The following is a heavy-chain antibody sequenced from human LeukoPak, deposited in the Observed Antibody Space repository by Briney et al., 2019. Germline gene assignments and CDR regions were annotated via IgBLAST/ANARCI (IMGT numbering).Heavy chain of an antibody. J-gene: IGHJ4*02. V-gene: IGHV3-30*18. Sequence: GGSLRLSCAASGLTFSDYYMTWIRQAPGKGLEWVAVISYDGSNKYYADSVKGRFTISRDNSKNTLYLQMNSLRAEDTAVYYCAKDEGYFDYWGQGTLVTVSS. CDR2: ISYDGSNK. CDR1: GLTFSDYY. CDR3: AKDEGYFDY.